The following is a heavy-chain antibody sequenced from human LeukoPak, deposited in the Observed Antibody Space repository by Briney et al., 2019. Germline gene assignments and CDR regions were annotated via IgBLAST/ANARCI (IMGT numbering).Heavy chain of an antibody. J-gene: IGHJ5*02. CDR3: ARDLGYSSGRNH. D-gene: IGHD6-19*01. Sequence: GGSLRRSCAASGFSFSSFSMNWVRQAPGKGLEWVSYISVGSSFTYYVDSVKGRFTISRDNAKNSLYLQMNCLRGEDTAVYYCARDLGYSSGRNHWGQGTRVTVSS. V-gene: IGHV3-21*01. CDR2: ISVGSSFT. CDR1: GFSFSSFS.